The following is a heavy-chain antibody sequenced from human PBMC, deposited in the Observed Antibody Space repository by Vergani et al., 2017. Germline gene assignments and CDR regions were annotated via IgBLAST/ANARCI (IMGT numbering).Heavy chain of an antibody. Sequence: QLQLQESGPGLVKPSETLSLTCTVSGGSISSSSYYWGWIRPPPGKGLEWIGSIYYSGSTYYNPSLKSRVTISVDTSKNQFSLKLSSVTAADTAVYYCARQYYYDSSGYYYYDAFDIWGQGTMVTVSS. V-gene: IGHV4-39*01. D-gene: IGHD3-22*01. CDR2: IYYSGST. J-gene: IGHJ3*02. CDR3: ARQYYYDSSGYYYYDAFDI. CDR1: GGSISSSSYY.